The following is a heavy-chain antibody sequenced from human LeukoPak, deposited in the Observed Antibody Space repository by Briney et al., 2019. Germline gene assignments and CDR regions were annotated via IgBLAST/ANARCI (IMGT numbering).Heavy chain of an antibody. D-gene: IGHD2-15*01. CDR3: AKDRVVWISRVYTRIVVAATLDVDY. V-gene: IGHV3-30*02. CDR1: GFTFSSYG. Sequence: GGSLRLSCAASGFTFSSYGMHWVRQAPGKGLEWVAFIRYDGSNKYYADSVKGRFTISRDNSKNTLYLQMNSLRAEDTAVYYCAKDRVVWISRVYTRIVVAATLDVDYWGQGTLVTVSS. CDR2: IRYDGSNK. J-gene: IGHJ4*02.